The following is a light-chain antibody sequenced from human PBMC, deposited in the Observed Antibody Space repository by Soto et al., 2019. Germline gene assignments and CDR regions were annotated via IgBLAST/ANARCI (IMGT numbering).Light chain of an antibody. V-gene: IGKV3-15*01. CDR2: GAS. CDR3: QQYNNRPLT. CDR1: QNVRSN. J-gene: IGKJ4*01. Sequence: EIVMTQSPATLSVSPGERATLSCRASQNVRSNLAWYQQKPGQAPRLLIYGASTRVTGIPARFSGGGSGTEFTLTISNLQSEDFAVYYCQQYNNRPLTFGGGTKV.